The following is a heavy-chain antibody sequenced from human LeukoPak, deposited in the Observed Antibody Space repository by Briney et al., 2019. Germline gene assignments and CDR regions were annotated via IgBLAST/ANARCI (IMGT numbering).Heavy chain of an antibody. CDR3: ARATVVTPWSPQFDY. J-gene: IGHJ4*02. Sequence: SETLSLTCTVSGGSISSSSYYWGWIRQPPGKGLKWIGSIYYSGSTYYNPSLKSRVTISVDTSKNQFSLKLSSVTAADTAVYYCARATVVTPWSPQFDYWGQGTLVTVSS. D-gene: IGHD4-17*01. V-gene: IGHV4-39*01. CDR1: GGSISSSSYY. CDR2: IYYSGST.